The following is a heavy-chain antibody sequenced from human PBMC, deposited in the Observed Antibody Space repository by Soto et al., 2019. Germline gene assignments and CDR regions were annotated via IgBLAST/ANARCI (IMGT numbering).Heavy chain of an antibody. CDR1: GFTFRSYW. V-gene: IGHV3-7*01. Sequence: HPGGSLRLSCAASGFTFRSYWMSWVRQAPGMGLEWVAIIRQDGSDKYYVDSVKGRFTISRDNAKNSLYLQMNSVRAEDTAKYYCAIFIVVGGENYFDLWGQGTQVTVSS. CDR3: AIFIVVGGENYFDL. D-gene: IGHD2-15*01. CDR2: IRQDGSDK. J-gene: IGHJ5*02.